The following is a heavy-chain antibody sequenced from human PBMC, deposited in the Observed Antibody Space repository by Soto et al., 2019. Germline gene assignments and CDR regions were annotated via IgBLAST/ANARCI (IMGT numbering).Heavy chain of an antibody. V-gene: IGHV1-18*01. CDR1: GYSFSDYV. CDR3: VTARSDARVTSDY. Sequence: QVQLVQSGPEVKKPGASVKVSCEASGYSFSDYVVTWVRQSPGQGLQWLGWISAYNDDRKYAQNFQDRITMTTDSSTITALVELRSLISDDTAMSICVTARSDARVTSDYWGQGTLVTVTS. J-gene: IGHJ4*02. CDR2: ISAYNDDR. D-gene: IGHD5-18*01.